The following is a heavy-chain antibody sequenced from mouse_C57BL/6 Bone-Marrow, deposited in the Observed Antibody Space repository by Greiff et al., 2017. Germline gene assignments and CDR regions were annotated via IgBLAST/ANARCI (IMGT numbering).Heavy chain of an antibody. D-gene: IGHD2-3*01. V-gene: IGHV1-50*01. CDR1: GYTFTSYW. Sequence: QVQLQQPGAELVKPGASVKLSCKASGYTFTSYWMQWVQQRPGQGLEWIGEIDPSDSYTNYNQKFKGKATLTVDTSSSTAYMQLSSLTSEDSAVYYCARDGYYAMDYWGQGTSVTVSS. J-gene: IGHJ4*01. CDR2: IDPSDSYT. CDR3: ARDGYYAMDY.